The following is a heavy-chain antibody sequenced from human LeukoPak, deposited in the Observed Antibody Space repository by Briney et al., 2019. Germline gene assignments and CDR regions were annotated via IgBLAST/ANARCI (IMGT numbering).Heavy chain of an antibody. CDR2: ISNNGGYT. CDR3: ARDPGSMVRGAPRYNWFDP. J-gene: IGHJ5*02. D-gene: IGHD3-10*01. V-gene: IGHV3-23*01. CDR1: GFTFSSYW. Sequence: PGGSLRLSCAASGFTFSSYWMSWVRQAPGKGLEWVSAISNNGGYTYYADSVQGRFTISRDNSKSTLCLQMNSLRAEDTAVYYCARDPGSMVRGAPRYNWFDPWGQGTLVTVSS.